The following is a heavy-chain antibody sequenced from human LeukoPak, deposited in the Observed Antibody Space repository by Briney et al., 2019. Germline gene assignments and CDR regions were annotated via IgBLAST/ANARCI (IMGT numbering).Heavy chain of an antibody. CDR2: INPNSGGT. Sequence: ASVKVSCKASGCTFTGYYIHWVRQAPGQGPEWMGWINPNSGGTNYPQNFQGRVTMTRDTSISTAYMELSRLRSDDTAVYYCTRGKISGDDFDYWGQGTLVTVSS. J-gene: IGHJ4*02. CDR1: GCTFTGYY. V-gene: IGHV1-2*02. D-gene: IGHD7-27*01. CDR3: TRGKISGDDFDY.